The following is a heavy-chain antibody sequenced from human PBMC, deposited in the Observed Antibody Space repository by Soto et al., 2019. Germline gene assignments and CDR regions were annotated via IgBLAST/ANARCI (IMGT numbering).Heavy chain of an antibody. Sequence: ASVKVSCKASGITFSSYAMHWVRQAPGQRLEWMGWINAGNGDTRYSQIFQGRVTLTRDTSASTVYLDLSSLRSEHTAIYYCARAISGYVTWGQGTLVTVSS. J-gene: IGHJ1*01. D-gene: IGHD5-12*01. V-gene: IGHV1-3*01. CDR1: GITFSSYA. CDR2: INAGNGDT. CDR3: ARAISGYVT.